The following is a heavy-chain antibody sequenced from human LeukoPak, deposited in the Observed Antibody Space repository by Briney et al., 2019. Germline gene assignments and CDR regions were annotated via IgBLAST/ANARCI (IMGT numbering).Heavy chain of an antibody. D-gene: IGHD6-13*01. Sequence: SVKVSXKASGGTFSSYTISWVRQAPGQGLEWMGRIIPILGIANYAQKFQGRVTITADKSTSTAYMELSSLRSEDTAVYYCARAPIAAAYNWFDPWGQGTLVTVSS. CDR1: GGTFSSYT. V-gene: IGHV1-69*02. CDR2: IIPILGIA. J-gene: IGHJ5*02. CDR3: ARAPIAAAYNWFDP.